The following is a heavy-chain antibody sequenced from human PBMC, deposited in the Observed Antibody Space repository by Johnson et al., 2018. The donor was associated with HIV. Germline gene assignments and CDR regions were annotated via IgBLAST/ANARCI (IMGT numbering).Heavy chain of an antibody. J-gene: IGHJ3*01. V-gene: IGHV3-30*04. CDR1: GFTFSSYA. CDR3: ARMEYYYDYAAFDL. Sequence: VQLVESGGGLVQPGGSLRLSCAASGFTFSSYAMHWVRQATGKGLEWVAVISYDGSNKYYADSVKGRFTISRDNSKNTLYLQMNSLRAEDTAVYYCARMEYYYDYAAFDLWGQGTTVTVSS. D-gene: IGHD3-22*01. CDR2: ISYDGSNK.